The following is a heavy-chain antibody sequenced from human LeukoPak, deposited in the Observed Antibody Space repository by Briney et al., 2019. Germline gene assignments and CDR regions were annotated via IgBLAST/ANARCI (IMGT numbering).Heavy chain of an antibody. Sequence: SETLSLTCTVSGGSINSYYWTWIRQPPGKGLEWIGYIYYIGSTNYNPSLRGRATISVDTSNNQFYLKLSSVTAADTAVYYCARWGYSSVSNWFDPWGQGTLVTVSS. CDR2: IYYIGST. D-gene: IGHD6-19*01. V-gene: IGHV4-59*08. CDR1: GGSINSYY. CDR3: ARWGYSSVSNWFDP. J-gene: IGHJ5*02.